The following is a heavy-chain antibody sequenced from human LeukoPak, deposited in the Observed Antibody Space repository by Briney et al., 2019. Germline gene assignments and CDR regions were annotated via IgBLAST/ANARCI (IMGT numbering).Heavy chain of an antibody. V-gene: IGHV3-23*01. J-gene: IGHJ4*02. CDR3: ARDRPNYYGSDGHCYRRDGDY. D-gene: IGHD3-10*01. CDR1: GFTFSIYA. CDR2: ITSRGEST. Sequence: GGSLRLSCAASGFTFSIYAMSWVRQAPGMGLQWVSSITSRGESTWYVDSVKGRFTITRDNSENTLYLQMHSLRAEDTAVYYCARDRPNYYGSDGHCYRRDGDYWGRGTLVSVSS.